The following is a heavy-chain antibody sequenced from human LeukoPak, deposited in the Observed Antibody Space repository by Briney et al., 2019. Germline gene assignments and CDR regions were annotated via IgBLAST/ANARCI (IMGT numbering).Heavy chain of an antibody. CDR3: ASGRYYDILTGDPYYYYGMDV. V-gene: IGHV4-39*07. D-gene: IGHD3-9*01. CDR2: IYHSGST. J-gene: IGHJ6*02. Sequence: SETLSLTCAVSGGSISSGGYYWGWFRQPPGKGLEWIASIYHSGSTFYNPSLKSRVTISVDRSKNQFSLKLSSVTAADTAAYYCASGRYYDILTGDPYYYYGMDVWGQGTTVTVSS. CDR1: GGSISSGGYY.